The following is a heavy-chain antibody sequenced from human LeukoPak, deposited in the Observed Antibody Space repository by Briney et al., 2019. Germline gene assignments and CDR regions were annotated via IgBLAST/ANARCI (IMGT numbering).Heavy chain of an antibody. V-gene: IGHV4-59*01. CDR3: AGYGSGSYYKAFDF. Sequence: SETLSLTCTVSGDSISSSYWSWIRQPPGKGLEWIGYIYYTGSSYYSPSLKSRATTSIDMSKNQFSLKLSSVTAADTAVYYCAGYGSGSYYKAFDFWGQGILVTVSS. CDR2: IYYTGSS. D-gene: IGHD3-10*01. J-gene: IGHJ4*02. CDR1: GDSISSSY.